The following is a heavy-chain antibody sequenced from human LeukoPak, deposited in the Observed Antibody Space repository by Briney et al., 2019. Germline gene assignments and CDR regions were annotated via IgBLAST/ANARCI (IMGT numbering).Heavy chain of an antibody. CDR1: GGSISSYY. J-gene: IGHJ3*02. CDR3: AVALGYCTNGVCSDDAFDI. Sequence: SETLSLTCTVSGGSISSYYWSWIRQPAGKGLEWIGRIYTSGSTNYNPSLKSRVTMSVDTSKNQFSLKLSSVTAADTAVYYCAVALGYCTNGVCSDDAFDIWGQETMVTVSS. V-gene: IGHV4-4*07. CDR2: IYTSGST. D-gene: IGHD2-8*01.